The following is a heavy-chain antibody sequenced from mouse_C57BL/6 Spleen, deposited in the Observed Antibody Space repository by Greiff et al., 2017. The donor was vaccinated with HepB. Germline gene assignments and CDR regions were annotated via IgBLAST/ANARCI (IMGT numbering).Heavy chain of an antibody. Sequence: QVQLKESGPELVKPGASVKLSCKASGYTFTSYDINWVKQRPGQGLEWIGWIYPRDGSTKYNEKFKGKATLTVDTSSSTAYMELHSLTSEDSAVYCCASLYAMDYWGQGTSVTVSS. V-gene: IGHV1-85*01. J-gene: IGHJ4*01. CDR3: ASLYAMDY. CDR1: GYTFTSYD. CDR2: IYPRDGST.